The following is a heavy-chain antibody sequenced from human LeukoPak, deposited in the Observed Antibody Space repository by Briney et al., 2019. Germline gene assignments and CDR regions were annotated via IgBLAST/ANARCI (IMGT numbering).Heavy chain of an antibody. J-gene: IGHJ4*02. D-gene: IGHD2-2*02. Sequence: SGGSLRLSCAASGFTFSSYAMSWVRQAPGKGLEWVSAISGSGGSTYYADSVKGRFTISRDNSRNTLYLQMNSLRAEDTAVYYCATPYCSSTSCYTARTYYFDYWGQGTLVTVSS. V-gene: IGHV3-23*01. CDR3: ATPYCSSTSCYTARTYYFDY. CDR2: ISGSGGST. CDR1: GFTFSSYA.